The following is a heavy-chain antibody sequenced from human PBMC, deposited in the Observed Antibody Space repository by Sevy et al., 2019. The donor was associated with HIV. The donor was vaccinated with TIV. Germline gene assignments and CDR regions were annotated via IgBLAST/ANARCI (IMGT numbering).Heavy chain of an antibody. J-gene: IGHJ4*02. CDR1: GFTFSSYA. D-gene: IGHD6-19*01. Sequence: GGSLRLSCAASGFTFSSYAMSWVRQAPGKGLEWVSAISGSGGSTYYADSVKGRFTISRDKSKNTLYLQMNSLRAEDTAVYYCAKRYSSGWYEIGGGDHFDYWGQGTLVTVSS. CDR3: AKRYSSGWYEIGGGDHFDY. V-gene: IGHV3-23*01. CDR2: ISGSGGST.